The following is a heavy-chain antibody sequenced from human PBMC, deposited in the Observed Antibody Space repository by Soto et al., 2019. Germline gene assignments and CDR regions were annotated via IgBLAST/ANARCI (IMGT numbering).Heavy chain of an antibody. CDR1: GYTFTGNY. V-gene: IGHV1-2*02. J-gene: IGHJ4*02. Sequence: QVQLVQSGAEVKKPGASVKVSCKVSGYTFTGNYMHWMRQAPGQGPAWMGWINPRNGDTDYAQKFQGRVTTTRDTSISTAYMDLSRLTSDHTAIYFCVRGGGVDVVTPTRIVFDYWGQGTLLTVSS. CDR2: INPRNGDT. CDR3: VRGGGVDVVTPTRIVFDY. D-gene: IGHD2-21*02.